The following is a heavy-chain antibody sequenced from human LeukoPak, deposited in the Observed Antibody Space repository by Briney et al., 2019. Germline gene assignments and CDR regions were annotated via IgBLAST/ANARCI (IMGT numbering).Heavy chain of an antibody. CDR3: ARASPMDV. CDR1: GGSISSSSYF. J-gene: IGHJ6*03. Sequence: SETLSLTCTISGGSISSSSYFWGWIRQPAGKGLEWIGRIYTSGSTNYNPSLKSRVTISVDTSKNQFSLKLSSVTAADTAVYYRARASPMDVWGKGTTVTVSS. V-gene: IGHV4-61*02. CDR2: IYTSGST.